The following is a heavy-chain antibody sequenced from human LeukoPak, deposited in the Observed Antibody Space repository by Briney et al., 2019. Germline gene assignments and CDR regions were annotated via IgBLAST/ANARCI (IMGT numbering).Heavy chain of an antibody. J-gene: IGHJ6*02. V-gene: IGHV3-9*01. CDR2: ISWNSGSI. Sequence: GGSLRLSCAASGFTFDDYAMHWVRRAPGKGLEWVSGISWNSGSIGYADSVKGRFTISRDNAKNSLYLQMNSLRAEDTASYYCAKDMEGSYSSSWYGTGFYYYGMDVWGQGTTVTVSS. CDR1: GFTFDDYA. D-gene: IGHD6-13*01. CDR3: AKDMEGSYSSSWYGTGFYYYGMDV.